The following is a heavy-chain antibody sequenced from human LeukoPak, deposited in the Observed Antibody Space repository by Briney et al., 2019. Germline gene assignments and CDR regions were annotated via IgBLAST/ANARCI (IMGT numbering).Heavy chain of an antibody. D-gene: IGHD6-13*01. J-gene: IGHJ5*02. CDR2: IYTSGST. CDR3: ARAEIAAAGTDWFDP. V-gene: IGHV4-61*02. CDR1: GGSISSGSYY. Sequence: SQTLSLTCSVSGGSISSGSYYWTWIRQPAGKGLEWIGRIYTSGSTNYNPSLKSRVTISVDTSKNQFSLKLSSVTVADTAVYYCARAEIAAAGTDWFDPWGQGTLVTVSS.